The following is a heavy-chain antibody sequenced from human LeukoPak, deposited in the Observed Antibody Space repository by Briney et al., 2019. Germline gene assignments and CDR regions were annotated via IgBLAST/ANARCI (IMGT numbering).Heavy chain of an antibody. V-gene: IGHV1-2*02. CDR2: INPNSGGT. J-gene: IGHJ4*02. Sequence: ASVKVSCKASGYTFTGYYMHWVRQAPGQGLEWMGWINPNSGGTNYAQKFQGRVTMTRDTSISTAYMELSRLRSDDTAVYYCARSADSSGYSDFDYWGQGTLVAVPS. D-gene: IGHD3-22*01. CDR1: GYTFTGYY. CDR3: ARSADSSGYSDFDY.